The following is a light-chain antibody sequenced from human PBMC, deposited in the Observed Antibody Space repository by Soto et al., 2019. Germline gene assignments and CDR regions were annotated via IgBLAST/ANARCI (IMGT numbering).Light chain of an antibody. V-gene: IGKV1D-12*01. CDR3: QQADTFPIT. J-gene: IGKJ5*01. CDR1: QGISRS. Sequence: DIQMTQSPSSVSASVGDRVTITCQASQGISRSLAWYQQKPGKAPKLLIYSASSLQSGVPSRFSGSGFGTDFTLTISSLQPEDFETYYCQQADTFPITFGQGTRLEI. CDR2: SAS.